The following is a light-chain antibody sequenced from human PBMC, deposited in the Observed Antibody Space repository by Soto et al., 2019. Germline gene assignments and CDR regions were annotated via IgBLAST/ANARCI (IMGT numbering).Light chain of an antibody. V-gene: IGKV3-15*01. CDR1: QSISSN. CDR2: GAS. J-gene: IGKJ2*01. Sequence: EIVMTQSPVTLSVSPGERATLYCRASQSISSNLAWYQQKPGQPPRLLINGASTRATGVAARFSGSGSGTEFTLSISSLQSEDSAVYYCQQYGTSPYTFGQGTKVDIK. CDR3: QQYGTSPYT.